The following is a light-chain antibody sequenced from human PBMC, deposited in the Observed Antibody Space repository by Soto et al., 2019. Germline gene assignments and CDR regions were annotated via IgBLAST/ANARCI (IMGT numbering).Light chain of an antibody. Sequence: DIHMTQSPSTLSASVGYRFTTTCRASQSISSWLAWYQQKPGKAPKLLIYKASSLESGVPSRFRGSGSGTEFTLTISSLPPDDFATYYCQQYNSYSVTFGQGTKVDIK. CDR1: QSISSW. J-gene: IGKJ1*01. V-gene: IGKV1-5*03. CDR2: KAS. CDR3: QQYNSYSVT.